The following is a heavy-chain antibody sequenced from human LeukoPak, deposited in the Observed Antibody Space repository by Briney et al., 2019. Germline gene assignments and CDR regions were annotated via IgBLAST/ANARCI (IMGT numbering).Heavy chain of an antibody. CDR1: GYTFTKYD. J-gene: IGHJ5*02. D-gene: IGHD3-3*01. CDR3: ARDTGLSYDFWSGYYGIDP. Sequence: ASVKVSCKASGYTFTKYDINWVRQATGQGLEWMGWINPNSGGTNYAQKFQGRVTMTRDTSISTAYMELSRLRSDDTAVYYCARDTGLSYDFWSGYYGIDPWGQGTLVTVSS. CDR2: INPNSGGT. V-gene: IGHV1-2*02.